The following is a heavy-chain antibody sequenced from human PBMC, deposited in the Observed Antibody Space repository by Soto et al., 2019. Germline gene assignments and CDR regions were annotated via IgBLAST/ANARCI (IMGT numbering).Heavy chain of an antibody. D-gene: IGHD2-15*01. CDR2: IYTSGST. V-gene: IGHV4-4*07. CDR3: ARDPVQDGFDN. CDR1: GGSISSYY. J-gene: IGHJ3*02. Sequence: QVQLQESGPGLVKPSETLSITCTVSGGSISSYYWSWIRQPAGKGLDWIVRIYTSGSTNYNPSRKSRVTMSVDTSKNQFSLKLSSVTAADTAVYDCARDPVQDGFDNWGQGTMVTVSS.